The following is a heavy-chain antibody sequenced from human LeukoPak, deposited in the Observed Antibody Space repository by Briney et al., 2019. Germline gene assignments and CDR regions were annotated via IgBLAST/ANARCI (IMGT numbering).Heavy chain of an antibody. J-gene: IGHJ4*02. CDR1: GGSISSYY. Sequence: SETLSLTCTVSGGSISSYYWSWIRQPPGKGLEWIGYIYYSGSTNYNPSLKSRVTISVDTSKNQFSLKLSSVTAADTAVYYCARGVVPAAPTLFAYLGQGTLVTVSS. V-gene: IGHV4-59*01. D-gene: IGHD2-2*01. CDR3: ARGVVPAAPTLFAY. CDR2: IYYSGST.